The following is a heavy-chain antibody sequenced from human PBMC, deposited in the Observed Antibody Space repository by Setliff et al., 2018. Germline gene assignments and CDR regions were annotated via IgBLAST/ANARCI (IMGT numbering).Heavy chain of an antibody. CDR1: GYTFTSYA. V-gene: IGHV1-69*06. D-gene: IGHD3-22*01. Sequence: SVKVSCKASGYTFTSYAISWVRQAPGQGLEWMGRIIPIFGTANYAQKFQGRVTITADKSTSTAYMELSSLRSEDTAVYYCAYDSSGYYPGYWGQGTLVTVSS. J-gene: IGHJ4*02. CDR2: IIPIFGTA. CDR3: AYDSSGYYPGY.